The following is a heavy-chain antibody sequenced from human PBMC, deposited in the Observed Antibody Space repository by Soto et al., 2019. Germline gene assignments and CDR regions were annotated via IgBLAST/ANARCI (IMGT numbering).Heavy chain of an antibody. CDR2: ISPSGTNI. D-gene: IGHD2-21*01. CDR1: GLSFSGYE. CDR3: AREDWTYGRGHYFGMAV. V-gene: IGHV3-48*03. J-gene: IGHJ6*01. Sequence: PGGSLILSCAASGLSFSGYEMNWVRQTPGKGLEWVSYISPSGTNIHYADSVKGRFTISRDNAKNSLYLQMNSLRAEDTAHYYCAREDWTYGRGHYFGMAVWAQGTTVTVSS.